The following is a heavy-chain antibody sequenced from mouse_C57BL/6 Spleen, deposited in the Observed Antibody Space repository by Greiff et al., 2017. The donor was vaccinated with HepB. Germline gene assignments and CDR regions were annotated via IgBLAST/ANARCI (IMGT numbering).Heavy chain of an antibody. D-gene: IGHD1-1*01. Sequence: QVQLKESGPGLVQPSQSLSITCTVSGFSLTSYGVHWVRQSPGKGLEWLGVIWSGGSTDYNAAFISRLSISKDNSKSQVFFKMNSLQADDTAIYYCARNPPYYYGSSCYAMDYWGQGTSVTVSS. CDR1: GFSLTSYG. CDR3: ARNPPYYYGSSCYAMDY. CDR2: IWSGGST. V-gene: IGHV2-2*01. J-gene: IGHJ4*01.